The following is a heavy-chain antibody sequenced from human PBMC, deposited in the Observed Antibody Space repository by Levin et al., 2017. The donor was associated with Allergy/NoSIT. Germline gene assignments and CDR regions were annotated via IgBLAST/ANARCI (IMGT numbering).Heavy chain of an antibody. V-gene: IGHV1-69*13. Sequence: SVKVSCKASGGTFSSYAISWVRQAPGQGLEWMGGIIPIFGTANYAQKFQGRVTITADESTSTAYMELSSLRSEDTAVYYCASVTGGVSPRRFDPWGQGTLVTVSS. CDR3: ASVTGGVSPRRFDP. CDR1: GGTFSSYA. CDR2: IIPIFGTA. J-gene: IGHJ5*02. D-gene: IGHD2-8*02.